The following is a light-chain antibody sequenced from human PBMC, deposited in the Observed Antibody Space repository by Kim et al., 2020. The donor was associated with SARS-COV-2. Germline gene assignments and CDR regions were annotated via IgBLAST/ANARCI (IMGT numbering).Light chain of an antibody. J-gene: IGLJ2*01. V-gene: IGLV1-44*01. CDR1: TSHIGNNA. CDR2: ANN. CDR3: ASWDDSLNGHVV. Sequence: RVTISCSGTTSHIGNNAVNWYQHLPGPAPKLLIYANNQRPSGVPDRFSASKSGTSASLAISGLQSEDEAHYYCASWDDSLNGHVVFGGGTQLTVL.